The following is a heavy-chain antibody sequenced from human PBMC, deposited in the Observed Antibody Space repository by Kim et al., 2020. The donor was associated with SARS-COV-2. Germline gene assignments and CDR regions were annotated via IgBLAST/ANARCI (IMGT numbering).Heavy chain of an antibody. CDR3: ARGPIIVGATNWFDP. J-gene: IGHJ5*02. V-gene: IGHV4-34*01. CDR2: INHSGST. CDR1: GGSFSGYY. Sequence: SETLSLTCAVYGGSFSGYYWSWIRQPPGKGLEWIGEINHSGSTNYNPSLKSRVTISVDTSKNQFSLKLSSVTAADTAVYYCARGPIIVGATNWFDPWGQGTLVTVSS. D-gene: IGHD1-26*01.